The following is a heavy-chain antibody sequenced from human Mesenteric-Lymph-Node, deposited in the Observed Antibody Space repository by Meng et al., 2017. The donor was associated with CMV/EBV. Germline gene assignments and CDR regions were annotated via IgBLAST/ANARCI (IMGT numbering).Heavy chain of an antibody. CDR1: GFSLSTSGVG. CDR2: IYWDDDK. D-gene: IGHD6-13*01. CDR3: AHSSGIAAAGPFYFDY. V-gene: IGHV2-5*02. J-gene: IGHJ4*02. Sequence: QITLKESGPTLVKPTQTLTLTCTFSGFSLSTSGVGVGWIRQPPGKALEWLALIYWDDDKRYSPSLKSRLTITKDTSKNQVVLTMTNMDPVDTATYYCAHSSGIAAAGPFYFDYWCQGALVTVSS.